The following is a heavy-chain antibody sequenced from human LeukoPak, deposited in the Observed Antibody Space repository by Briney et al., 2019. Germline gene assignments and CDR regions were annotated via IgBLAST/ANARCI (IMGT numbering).Heavy chain of an antibody. J-gene: IGHJ4*02. CDR3: ARGQYTDGLSY. Sequence: GGSLRLSCAASGFTFSTYWMTWVRQAPGKGLEWVAIIKPDGSEKHYVDSVKGRFTISRDNAENSLFLQMNGLRPEDTAVFYCARGQYTDGLSYWGQGTLVTVSS. CDR1: GFTFSTYW. CDR2: IKPDGSEK. D-gene: IGHD5-24*01. V-gene: IGHV3-7*03.